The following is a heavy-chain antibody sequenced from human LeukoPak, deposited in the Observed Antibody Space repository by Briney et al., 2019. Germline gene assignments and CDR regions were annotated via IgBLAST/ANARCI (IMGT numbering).Heavy chain of an antibody. CDR2: INSDGSST. J-gene: IGHJ4*02. V-gene: IGHV3-74*01. Sequence: QPGGSLRLSCAASGFPFTTYWMHWVRQAPGKGLVWVSGINSDGSSTTYADSVKGRFTISRDNAKNTLYLQMNSLRAEDTAVYYCARSSGWYVYWGQGTLVTVSS. CDR1: GFPFTTYW. D-gene: IGHD6-19*01. CDR3: ARSSGWYVY.